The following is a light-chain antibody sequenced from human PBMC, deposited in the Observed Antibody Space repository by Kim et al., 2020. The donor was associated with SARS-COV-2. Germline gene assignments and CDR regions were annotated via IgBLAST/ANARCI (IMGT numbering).Light chain of an antibody. CDR2: DAS. CDR1: QSISNW. J-gene: IGKJ1*01. Sequence: DIQMTQSPSSLSAFVGDRVTITCRASQSISNWLAWYQQKPGKAPKVLIYDASSLESGVPSRFSGSGSGTEFTLTISSLQSDDFATYYCQEYNSYLRTFGEGTKVDIK. V-gene: IGKV1-5*01. CDR3: QEYNSYLRT.